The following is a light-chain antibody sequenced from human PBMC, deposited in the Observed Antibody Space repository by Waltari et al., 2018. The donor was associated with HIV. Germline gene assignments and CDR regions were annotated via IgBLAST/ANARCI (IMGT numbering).Light chain of an antibody. CDR2: DFS. CDR3: CSYAGSYNYV. J-gene: IGLJ1*01. Sequence: QSALTPPRSVSGSPGQSVTSPCTGTSSDVGGYKYVTWYQQHPGKAPRLMLYDFSKRPSGVPVLSSASKSGNTASLTISGLQAEDEADYYCCSYAGSYNYVFGTGTKVTVL. CDR1: SSDVGGYKY. V-gene: IGLV2-11*02.